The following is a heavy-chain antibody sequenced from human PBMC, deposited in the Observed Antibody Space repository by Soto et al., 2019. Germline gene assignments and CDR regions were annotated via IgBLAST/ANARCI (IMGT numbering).Heavy chain of an antibody. J-gene: IGHJ5*02. Sequence: QVQLVQSGAEVKKPGASVKVSCKASGYTFTSYDINWVRQATGQGLEWMGWMNPNSGNTGYAQKFQGRVTMTRNTSISTAYMGMSSLRSEDTAVYYCARGGEDCSGGSCYLWFDPWGQGTLVTVSS. D-gene: IGHD2-15*01. CDR2: MNPNSGNT. V-gene: IGHV1-8*01. CDR3: ARGGEDCSGGSCYLWFDP. CDR1: GYTFTSYD.